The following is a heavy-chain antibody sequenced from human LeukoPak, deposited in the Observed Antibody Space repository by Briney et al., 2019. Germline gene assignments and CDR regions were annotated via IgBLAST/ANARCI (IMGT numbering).Heavy chain of an antibody. V-gene: IGHV3-49*03. CDR3: TRDRGAYNLYDY. CDR2: IRSKAYGETA. D-gene: IGHD1-1*01. Sequence: GGSLRLSCSASGFTFGDYAMSWIRQAPGKGLEWVGFIRSKAYGETADYAASVKGRFTISRDDSKAIAYLQMNSLKTEDTAVYHCTRDRGAYNLYDYWGQGTLVTVSS. J-gene: IGHJ4*02. CDR1: GFTFGDYA.